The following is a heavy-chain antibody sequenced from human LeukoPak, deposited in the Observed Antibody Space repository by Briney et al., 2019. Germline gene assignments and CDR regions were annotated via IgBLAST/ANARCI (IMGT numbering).Heavy chain of an antibody. V-gene: IGHV3-30*02. CDR2: IRYDGSNK. Sequence: QPGGSLRLSCAASGFTFSGYDMHWVRQAPGKGLEWVAFIRYDGSNKCYTDSVKGRFTISRDNSKNMLYLQMNSLRPEDTAVYYCAKASAIDYWGQGTLVTVSS. CDR1: GFTFSGYD. CDR3: AKASAIDY. J-gene: IGHJ4*02.